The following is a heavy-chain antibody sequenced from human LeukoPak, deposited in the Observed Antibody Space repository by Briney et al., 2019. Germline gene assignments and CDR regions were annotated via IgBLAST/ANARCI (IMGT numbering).Heavy chain of an antibody. V-gene: IGHV6-1*01. CDR3: ARRLTQYDCFDP. CDR1: GDSVSSNSVT. Sequence: SQTLSLTCAISGDSVSSNSVTWNWIRQSPSRGLEWLGRIYYRSTWYNDYAVSVRGRIIVNPDTSKNQFSLHLNSVTPEDTAVYYCARRLTQYDCFDPWGQGILVTVSS. D-gene: IGHD2-2*01. J-gene: IGHJ5*02. CDR2: IYYRSTWYN.